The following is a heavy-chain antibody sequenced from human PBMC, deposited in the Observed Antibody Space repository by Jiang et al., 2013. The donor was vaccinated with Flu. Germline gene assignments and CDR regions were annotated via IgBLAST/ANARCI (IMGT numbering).Heavy chain of an antibody. J-gene: IGHJ3*02. CDR1: DGSISSYY. CDR3: ASELRIAGGTSALDI. D-gene: IGHD6-13*01. Sequence: SGPGLVKASETLSLTCTVSDGSISSYYWSWIRQSPGKGLEWIGYIYYSGITASNPSLRSRVTISIDTSKNQFALRLSSVTAADTAVYYCASELRIAGGTSALDIWGQ. CDR2: IYYSGIT. V-gene: IGHV4-59*13.